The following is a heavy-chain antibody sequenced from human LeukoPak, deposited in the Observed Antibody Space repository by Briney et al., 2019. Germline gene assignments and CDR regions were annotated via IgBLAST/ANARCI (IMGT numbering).Heavy chain of an antibody. CDR1: GGSISSYY. D-gene: IGHD3-3*01. V-gene: IGHV4-59*01. CDR3: ARGVFWSGYYYYYYMDV. Sequence: SETLSLTCTVSGGSISSYYWSWIRQPPGKGLEWIGYIYYSGSTNYNPSLKSRLTISVDTSKNQFSLKLSSVTAADTAVYYCARGVFWSGYYYYYYMDVWGKGTTVTVSS. CDR2: IYYSGST. J-gene: IGHJ6*03.